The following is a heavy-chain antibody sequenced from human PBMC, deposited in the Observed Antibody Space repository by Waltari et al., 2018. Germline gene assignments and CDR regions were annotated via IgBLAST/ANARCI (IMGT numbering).Heavy chain of an antibody. CDR2: IKSKTDGGTT. V-gene: IGHV3-15*07. CDR3: VRPRLSGYEIDY. D-gene: IGHD5-12*01. J-gene: IGHJ4*02. Sequence: EVQLVESGGGLVKPGGSLRLSCTASGFPFSNAWMNWVRQAPGKGLEWVGRIKSKTDGGTTDYGAPVKGRFTISRNDSKTTLYLEMNGLKTEDTAVYYCVRPRLSGYEIDYWGQGTLVTVSS. CDR1: GFPFSNAW.